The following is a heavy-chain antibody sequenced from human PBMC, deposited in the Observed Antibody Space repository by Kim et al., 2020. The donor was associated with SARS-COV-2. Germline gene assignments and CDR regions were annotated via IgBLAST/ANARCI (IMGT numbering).Heavy chain of an antibody. V-gene: IGHV3-23*01. J-gene: IGHJ4*02. CDR3: GKGESNYGSLGHPY. CDR1: GFTFSSYA. D-gene: IGHD3-10*01. CDR2: ISGGGDTT. Sequence: GGSLRLSCAASGFTFSSYAMSWVRQAPGKGLEWVSAISGGGDTTYYADSVKGRFTVSRDNSKNTLYLQMNSLRAEDTAVYYCGKGESNYGSLGHPYWGQGTLVTVSS.